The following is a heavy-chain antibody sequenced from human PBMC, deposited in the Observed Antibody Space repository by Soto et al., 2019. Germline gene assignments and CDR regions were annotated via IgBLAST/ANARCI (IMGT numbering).Heavy chain of an antibody. CDR1: GSTFNSCN. Sequence: ALPKVSCKDSGSTFNSCNMHWVPQPPRQGLEWMGIINPSGGTTSYAQNFQGRVTMTRDTSTSTVYMEVSRLRFEDTAVYYCGRARSEYDILSLEYWGQGILVTVSS. D-gene: IGHD3-9*01. J-gene: IGHJ4*02. CDR2: INPSGGTT. CDR3: GRARSEYDILSLEY. V-gene: IGHV1-46*02.